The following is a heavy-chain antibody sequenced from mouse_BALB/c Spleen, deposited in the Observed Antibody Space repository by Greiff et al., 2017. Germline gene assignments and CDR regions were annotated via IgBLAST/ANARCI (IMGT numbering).Heavy chain of an antibody. CDR3: ARHNDRYDYYAMDY. J-gene: IGHJ4*01. D-gene: IGHD2-14*01. CDR2: IWSDGST. Sequence: QVQLQQSGPDLVAPSQSLSITCTVSGFSLTSYGVHWVRQPPGKGLEWLVVIWSDGSTTYNSALKSRLSISKDNSKSQVFLKMNSLQTDDTAMYYCARHNDRYDYYAMDYWGQGTSVTVSS. V-gene: IGHV2-6-2*01. CDR1: GFSLTSYG.